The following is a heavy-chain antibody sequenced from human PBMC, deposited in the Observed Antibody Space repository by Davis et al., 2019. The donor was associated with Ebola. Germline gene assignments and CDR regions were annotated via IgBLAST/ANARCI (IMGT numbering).Heavy chain of an antibody. CDR3: AKEYSYGLDAFDI. CDR2: INAGNGNT. V-gene: IGHV1-3*01. J-gene: IGHJ3*02. Sequence: AASVKVSCKASGYTFTGFHMHWVRQAPGQRLEWMGWINAGNGNTKYSQKFQGRVTMTRDTSTSTVYMELSSLRSEDTAVYYCAKEYSYGLDAFDIWGQGTMVTVSS. D-gene: IGHD5-18*01. CDR1: GYTFTGFH.